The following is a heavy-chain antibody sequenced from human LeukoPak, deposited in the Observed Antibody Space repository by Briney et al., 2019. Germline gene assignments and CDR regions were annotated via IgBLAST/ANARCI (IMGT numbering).Heavy chain of an antibody. CDR1: GFTFSDYY. CDR2: IKSKTDGGTT. J-gene: IGHJ3*02. D-gene: IGHD3-3*01. CDR3: TTEYDFWSGYYAFDI. V-gene: IGHV3-15*01. Sequence: GGSLRLSCAASGFTFSDYYMSWIRQAPGKGLEWVGRIKSKTDGGTTDYAAPVKGRFTISRDDSKNALYLQMNSLKTEDTAVYYCTTEYDFWSGYYAFDIWGQGTMVTVSS.